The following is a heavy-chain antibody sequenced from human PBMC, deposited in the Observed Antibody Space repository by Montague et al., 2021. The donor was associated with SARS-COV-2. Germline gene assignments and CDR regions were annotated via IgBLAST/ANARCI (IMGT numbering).Heavy chain of an antibody. Sequence: SLRLSCAASGFTLNTYAMTWVRQAPGKGLEWVPGIGGSGAHTYYADPVKGRFTISRDNAKNTLSLQMNSLRVEDTAMYYCAKSLDTSAYSFERGADYWGQGTLGTVSS. D-gene: IGHD5-12*01. CDR3: AKSLDTSAYSFERGADY. J-gene: IGHJ4*02. CDR1: GFTLNTYA. CDR2: IGGSGAHT. V-gene: IGHV3-23*01.